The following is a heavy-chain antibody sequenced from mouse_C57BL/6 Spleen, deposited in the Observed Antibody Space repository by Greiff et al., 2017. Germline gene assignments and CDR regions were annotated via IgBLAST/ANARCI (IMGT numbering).Heavy chain of an antibody. CDR3: ARRESTMVPFAY. CDR2: IYPSDSET. V-gene: IGHV1-61*01. CDR1: GYTFTSYW. J-gene: IGHJ3*01. Sequence: QVQLQQPGAELVRPGSSVKLSCKASGYTFTSYWMDWVKQRPGQGLEWIGNIYPSDSETHYNQKFKDKATLTVDKSSSTAYMQLSSLTSEDSAVYYCARRESTMVPFAYWGQGTLVTVSA. D-gene: IGHD2-1*01.